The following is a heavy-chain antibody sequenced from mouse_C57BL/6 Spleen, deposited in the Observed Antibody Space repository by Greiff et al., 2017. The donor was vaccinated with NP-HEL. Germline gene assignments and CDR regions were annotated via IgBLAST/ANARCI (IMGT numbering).Heavy chain of an antibody. CDR3: TSYYYGSSYRAMDY. CDR1: GFTIKDDY. D-gene: IGHD1-1*01. CDR2: IDPETGDT. V-gene: IGHV14-4*01. J-gene: IGHJ4*01. Sequence: VQLQQSGAELVRPGSSFPFSFPSSGFTIKDDYMHWVKQRPEQGLEWIGWIDPETGDTFYASKCQGKATITADTSSNTAYLQLSSLTSEDTSVYYCTSYYYGSSYRAMDYWGHGTSVTVSS.